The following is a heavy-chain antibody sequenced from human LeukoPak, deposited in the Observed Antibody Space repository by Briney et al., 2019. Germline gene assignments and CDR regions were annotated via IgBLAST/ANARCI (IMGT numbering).Heavy chain of an antibody. CDR3: ARDVAIPPPKNYYYMDV. V-gene: IGHV1-69*05. J-gene: IGHJ6*03. CDR2: IIPIFGTA. D-gene: IGHD2-21*01. Sequence: SVKVSCKASGGTFSSYGISWVRQAPGQGLEWMGRIIPIFGTANYAQKLQGRVTITTDESTSTAYMELSSLRSEDTAVYYCARDVAIPPPKNYYYMDVWGKGTTVTVSS. CDR1: GGTFSSYG.